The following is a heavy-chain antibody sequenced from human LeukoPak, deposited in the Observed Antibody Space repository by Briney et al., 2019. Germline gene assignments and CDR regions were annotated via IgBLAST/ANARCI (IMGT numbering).Heavy chain of an antibody. CDR2: ISGSGGST. J-gene: IGHJ4*02. Sequence: GGSLRLSCGASGFTFSSYAMSWVRQAPGKGLEWVSAISGSGGSTYYADSVKGRFTISRDNAKNTLYLQMNSLRAEDTAVYYCAKDRGGSSYFDYWGQGTLVTVSS. CDR3: AKDRGGSSYFDY. D-gene: IGHD1-26*01. V-gene: IGHV3-23*01. CDR1: GFTFSSYA.